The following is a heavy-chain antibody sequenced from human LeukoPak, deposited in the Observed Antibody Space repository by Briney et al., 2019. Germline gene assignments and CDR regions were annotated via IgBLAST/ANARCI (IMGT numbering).Heavy chain of an antibody. CDR2: IYSGGST. CDR3: ARVTPNIVAVPAAIRGYYYYMDV. Sequence: GGSLRLSCAASGFTVSSNYMSWVRQAPGKGLEWVSVIYSGGSTYYADSVKGRFTISRDNSKNTLYLQMNSLRAEDTAVYYCARVTPNIVAVPAAIRGYYYYMDVWGKGTTVTVSS. V-gene: IGHV3-66*01. CDR1: GFTVSSNY. D-gene: IGHD2-2*02. J-gene: IGHJ6*03.